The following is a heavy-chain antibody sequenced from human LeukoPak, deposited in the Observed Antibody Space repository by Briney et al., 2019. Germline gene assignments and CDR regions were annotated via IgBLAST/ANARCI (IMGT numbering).Heavy chain of an antibody. CDR3: VRDGGYYGPDS. Sequence: GGSLRLSCAASGFTFSNSGMSWVRQAPGKGLEWVANINQDGSEKNCVDSVKGRFTISRDNAKNSLYLQMNSLRAEDTAMYYCVRDGGYYGPDSWGQGALVSVSS. V-gene: IGHV3-7*04. J-gene: IGHJ4*02. CDR1: GFTFSNSG. D-gene: IGHD3-10*01. CDR2: INQDGSEK.